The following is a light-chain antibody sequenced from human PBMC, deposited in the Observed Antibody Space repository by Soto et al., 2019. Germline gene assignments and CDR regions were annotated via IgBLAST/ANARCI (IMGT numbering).Light chain of an antibody. CDR2: GAF. CDR3: QQHNNWPYT. J-gene: IGKJ2*01. Sequence: EVVMTQSPATLSVSPGESATLSCRASRTVSSNVAWYQQRPGQAPRLLIDGAFTRATGVPARFSGSRSGTEFTLTISSPQSEDFALYYCQQHNNWPYTFGQGTKLEIK. CDR1: RTVSSN. V-gene: IGKV3-15*01.